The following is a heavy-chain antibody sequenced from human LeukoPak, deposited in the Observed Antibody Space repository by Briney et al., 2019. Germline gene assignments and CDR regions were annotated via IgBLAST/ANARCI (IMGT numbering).Heavy chain of an antibody. J-gene: IGHJ4*02. Sequence: SGGSLRLSCAASGFTFSSYGMHWVRQAPGKGLEWVAVIWYDGSNKYYADSVKGRFTISRDNSKNTLYLQMNSLRAEDTAVYYCARAAPYQLLTTPIDYWGQGTLVTVSS. CDR1: GFTFSSYG. CDR3: ARAAPYQLLTTPIDY. D-gene: IGHD2-2*01. V-gene: IGHV3-33*01. CDR2: IWYDGSNK.